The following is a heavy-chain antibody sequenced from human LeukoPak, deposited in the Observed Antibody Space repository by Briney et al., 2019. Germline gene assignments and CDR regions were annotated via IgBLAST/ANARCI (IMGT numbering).Heavy chain of an antibody. CDR1: GGSISSYY. J-gene: IGHJ4*02. D-gene: IGHD6-19*01. V-gene: IGHV4-59*01. CDR2: IYYSGST. CDR3: ARGSGWYYY. Sequence: SETLSLTCTVSGGSISSYYWSWIRQPPGKGLEWIGYIYYSGSTNYNPSLKSGVTISVDTSKNQFSLKLSSVTAADTAVYYCARGSGWYYYWGQGTLVTVSS.